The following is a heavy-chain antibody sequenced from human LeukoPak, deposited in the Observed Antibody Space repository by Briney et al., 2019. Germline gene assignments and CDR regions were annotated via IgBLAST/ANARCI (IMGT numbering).Heavy chain of an antibody. CDR2: INSDGSST. CDR3: ARAQPTTEITMIVVATDY. Sequence: GGSLRLSCAASGFTFSSYWMHWVCQAPGKGLVWVSRINSDGSSTSYADSVKGRFTISRDNAKNSLYLQMNSLRAEDTAVYYCARAQPTTEITMIVVATDYWGQGTLVTVSS. D-gene: IGHD3-22*01. J-gene: IGHJ4*02. V-gene: IGHV3-74*01. CDR1: GFTFSSYW.